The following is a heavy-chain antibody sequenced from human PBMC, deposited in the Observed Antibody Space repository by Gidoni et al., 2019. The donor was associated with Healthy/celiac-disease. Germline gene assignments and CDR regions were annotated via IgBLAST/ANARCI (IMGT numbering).Heavy chain of an antibody. J-gene: IGHJ6*02. CDR3: AKGLDYGDYEGGMDV. CDR2: ISWNSGSI. V-gene: IGHV3-9*01. CDR1: GFTFDDYA. Sequence: EVQLVESGGGLVQPGRSLRLSCAASGFTFDDYAMHWVRQAPGKGLEWVSGISWNSGSIGYADSVKGRFTISRDNAKNSLYLQMNSLRAEDTALYYCAKGLDYGDYEGGMDVWGQGTTVTVSS. D-gene: IGHD4-17*01.